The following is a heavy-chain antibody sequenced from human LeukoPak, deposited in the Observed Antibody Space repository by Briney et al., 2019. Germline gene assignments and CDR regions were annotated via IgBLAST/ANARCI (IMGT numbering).Heavy chain of an antibody. J-gene: IGHJ6*02. CDR1: GGSISSYY. CDR3: ARSSAYLGAPLYYGMDV. D-gene: IGHD1-26*01. V-gene: IGHV4-59*08. Sequence: SETLSLASTVYGGSISSYYWSWIRQPPGKGLEWIGYIYYSGSTNYNPSLKSRVTISVDTSKNQFSLKLSSVTAADTAVYYCARSSAYLGAPLYYGMDVWGQGTTVTVSS. CDR2: IYYSGST.